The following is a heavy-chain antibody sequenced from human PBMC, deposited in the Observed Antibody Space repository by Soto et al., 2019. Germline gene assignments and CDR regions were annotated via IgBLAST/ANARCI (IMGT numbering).Heavy chain of an antibody. CDR3: ARDSPGPFDI. CDR1: GFTFRTYS. J-gene: IGHJ3*02. Sequence: EVQLVESGGGLVQPGGSLRLACAASGFTFRTYSMNWFCQAPGKGLEWVSYISSSSSTIYYADSVKSRFTISRDNAKNSLYLQMNSLRAEDTAVYYCARDSPGPFDIWGQGTMVTFSS. V-gene: IGHV3-48*01. CDR2: ISSSSSTI.